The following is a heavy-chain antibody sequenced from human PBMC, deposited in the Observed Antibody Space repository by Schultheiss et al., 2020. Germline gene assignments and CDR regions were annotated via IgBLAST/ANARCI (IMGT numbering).Heavy chain of an antibody. CDR3: ARAVYDYVWGSYPDYFDY. D-gene: IGHD3-16*02. J-gene: IGHJ4*02. CDR1: GGSFSGYY. V-gene: IGHV4-34*01. CDR2: INHSGST. Sequence: SQTLSLTCAVYGGSFSGYYWSWIRQPPGKGLEWIGEINHSGSTNYNPSLKSRVTISVDTSKNQFSLKLSSVTAADTAVYYCARAVYDYVWGSYPDYFDYWGQGTLVTVSS.